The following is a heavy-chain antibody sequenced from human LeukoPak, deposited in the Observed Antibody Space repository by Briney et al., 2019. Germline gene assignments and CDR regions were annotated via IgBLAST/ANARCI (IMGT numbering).Heavy chain of an antibody. CDR3: ARGSAIYGSFDY. V-gene: IGHV3-23*01. CDR1: GFTFSSYA. D-gene: IGHD3-3*01. Sequence: GGSLRLSCAASGFTFSSYAMSWFRKAPGKGLEWVSAISGSGGSTYYADSVKGRFTISRDNSKNTLYLQMNSLRAEDTAVYYCARGSAIYGSFDYWCQGTLVTVSS. J-gene: IGHJ4*02. CDR2: ISGSGGST.